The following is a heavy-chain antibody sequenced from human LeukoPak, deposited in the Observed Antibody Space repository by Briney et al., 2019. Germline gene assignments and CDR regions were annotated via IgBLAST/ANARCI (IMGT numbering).Heavy chain of an antibody. Sequence: GGSLRLSCAASGFTFSSYWMHWVRQAPGKGLVWVSRINTDGSSTSYADSVKGRFTISRDNAKNTLDLQMNSLRVEDTAMYYCARGFSGSPFFWGQGTLVTVSS. J-gene: IGHJ1*01. V-gene: IGHV3-74*01. CDR3: ARGFSGSPFF. CDR1: GFTFSSYW. D-gene: IGHD1-26*01. CDR2: INTDGSST.